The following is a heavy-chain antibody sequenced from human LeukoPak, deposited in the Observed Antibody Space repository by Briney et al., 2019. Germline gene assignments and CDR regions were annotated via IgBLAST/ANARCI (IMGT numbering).Heavy chain of an antibody. V-gene: IGHV3-30*02. CDR3: VTTTVVTLDY. J-gene: IGHJ4*02. CDR2: IRYDGSNK. D-gene: IGHD4-23*01. CDR1: GFTLSSYG. Sequence: GGSLRLSCAASGFTLSSYGMHWVRQAPGKGLEWVAFIRYDGSNKYYADSVKGRFTISRDNSKNTMYLQMNSLRAEDTAVYYCVTTTVVTLDYWGQGTLVTVSS.